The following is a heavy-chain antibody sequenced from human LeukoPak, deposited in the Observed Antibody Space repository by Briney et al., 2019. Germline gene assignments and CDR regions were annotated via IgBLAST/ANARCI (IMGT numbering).Heavy chain of an antibody. CDR3: ARGGTPGYSSGRIDY. D-gene: IGHD6-19*01. V-gene: IGHV3-53*04. CDR1: GLTFSSNY. J-gene: IGHJ4*02. CDR2: IYSAGNT. Sequence: GGSLRLSCVASGLTFSSNYMSWVRQAPGKGLEWVSVIYSAGNTYYADSVKGRFTISRHNSENTLYLQMNSLRVEDTAVYYCARGGTPGYSSGRIDYWGQGTLVTVSS.